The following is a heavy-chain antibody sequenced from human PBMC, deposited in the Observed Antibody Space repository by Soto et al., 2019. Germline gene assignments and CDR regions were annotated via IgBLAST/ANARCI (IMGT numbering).Heavy chain of an antibody. D-gene: IGHD1-26*01. CDR2: INWNGGST. Sequence: PGGSLRLSCAAPGFTFDDYGMSWVRQAPGKGLEWVSGINWNGGSTGYADSVKGRFTISRDNAKNSLYLQMNSLRAEDTALYYCARAPEPRGSPRSDAFDIWGQGTMVTVSS. J-gene: IGHJ3*02. V-gene: IGHV3-20*04. CDR3: ARAPEPRGSPRSDAFDI. CDR1: GFTFDDYG.